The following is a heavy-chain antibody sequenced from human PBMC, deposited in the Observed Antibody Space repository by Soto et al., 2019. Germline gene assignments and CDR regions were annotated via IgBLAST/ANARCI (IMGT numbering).Heavy chain of an antibody. J-gene: IGHJ3*02. CDR1: GFSFHVYA. V-gene: IGHV3-9*01. Sequence: EVQLVESGGGLVQPGRSLRLSCAGSGFSFHVYAMHWVRQAPGEALEWVSHIGWDDNNIAYADSVKGRFTISRDNVKNSLYLQMNSLGVEDTAVYYCTTTDAFDIWGLGTMVTVSS. CDR2: IGWDDNNI. CDR3: TTTDAFDI.